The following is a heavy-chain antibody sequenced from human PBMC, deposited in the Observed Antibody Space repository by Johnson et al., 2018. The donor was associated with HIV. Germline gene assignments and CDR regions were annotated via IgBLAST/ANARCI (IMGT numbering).Heavy chain of an antibody. J-gene: IGHJ3*02. CDR1: GFTFSSYW. CDR2: IKQDGGEK. V-gene: IGHV3-7*05. D-gene: IGHD2-8*02. CDR3: ARGPSQLYWPDVAFDI. Sequence: VQLVESGGGLVQPGGSLRLSCATSGFTFSSYWMSWVRQAPGKGLDWVANIKQDGGEKYYVDSVKGRFTISRDTAKNSLYLQMNSLRAEDTAVYYCARGPSQLYWPDVAFDIWGQGTTVTVSS.